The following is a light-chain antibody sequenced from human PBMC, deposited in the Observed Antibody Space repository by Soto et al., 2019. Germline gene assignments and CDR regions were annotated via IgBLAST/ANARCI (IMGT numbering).Light chain of an antibody. V-gene: IGLV1-44*01. J-gene: IGLJ2*01. CDR3: AAWDDSLNVNVV. CDR1: SSNIGSNT. CDR2: SNN. Sequence: QAVVTQPPSASGTPGQRVTISCSGSSSNIGSNTVNWYQQLPGTAPKLLIYSNNQRPSGVPDRFFGSKSGTSASLAISGLQSEDEADYYCAAWDDSLNVNVVFGGGTKLTVL.